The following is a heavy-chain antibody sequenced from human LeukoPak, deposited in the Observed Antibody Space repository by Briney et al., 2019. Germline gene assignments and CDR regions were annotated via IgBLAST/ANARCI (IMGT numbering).Heavy chain of an antibody. CDR3: ARSGRSGDSMDAFDI. V-gene: IGHV1-69*05. Sequence: SVKVSCKASGGTFSSYTISWVRQAPGQGLEWMGRIIPIFNTANYAQKSQGRVTITTDESTSTTYMELSSLRSADTAVYYCARSGRSGDSMDAFDIWGQGTMVTVSS. CDR1: GGTFSSYT. D-gene: IGHD3-16*01. CDR2: IIPIFNTA. J-gene: IGHJ3*02.